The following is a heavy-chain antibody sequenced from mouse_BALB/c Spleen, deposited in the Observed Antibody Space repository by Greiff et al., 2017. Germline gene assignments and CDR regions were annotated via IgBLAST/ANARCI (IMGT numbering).Heavy chain of an antibody. CDR1: GFAFSSYD. V-gene: IGHV5-12-1*01. D-gene: IGHD1-1*01. CDR2: ISSGGGST. Sequence: EVMLVESGGGLVKPGGSLKLSCAASGFAFSSYDMSWVRQTPEKRLEWVAYISSGGGSTYYPDTVKGRFTISRDNAKNTLYLQMSSLKSEDTAMYYSARHDPYYADAAYWGQGRLGTVSA. J-gene: IGHJ3*01. CDR3: ARHDPYYADAAY.